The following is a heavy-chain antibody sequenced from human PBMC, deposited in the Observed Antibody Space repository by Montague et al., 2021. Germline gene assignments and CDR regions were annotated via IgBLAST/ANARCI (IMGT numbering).Heavy chain of an antibody. CDR3: ARVFSSWYVGWFDP. J-gene: IGHJ5*02. D-gene: IGHD6-13*01. CDR1: GASITSNIYY. Sequence: SETLSLTCTVSGASITSNIYYWGRIRQSPGKGLEWIGSIYYSGNSFYQPSLKSRITMAVYTSKNQFSLKLSSVTAADTAIYYCARVFSSWYVGWFDPWGQGTLVTVSS. CDR2: IYYSGNS. V-gene: IGHV4-39*07.